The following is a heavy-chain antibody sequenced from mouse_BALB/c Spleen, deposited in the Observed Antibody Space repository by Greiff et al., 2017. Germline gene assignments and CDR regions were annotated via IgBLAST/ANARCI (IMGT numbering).Heavy chain of an antibody. J-gene: IGHJ4*01. CDR3: ARDGNYVGYAMDY. D-gene: IGHD2-1*01. V-gene: IGHV2-6-7*01. CDR1: GFSLTGYG. Sequence: VKLQESGPGLVAPSQSLSITCTVSGFSLTGYGVNWVRQPPGKGLEWLGMIWGDGSTDYNSALKSRLSISKDNSKSQVFLKMNSLQTDDTARYYCARDGNYVGYAMDYWGQGTSVTVSS. CDR2: IWGDGST.